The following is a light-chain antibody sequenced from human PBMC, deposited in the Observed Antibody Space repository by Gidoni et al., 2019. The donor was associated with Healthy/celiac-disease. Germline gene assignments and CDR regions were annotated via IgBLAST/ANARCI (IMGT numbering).Light chain of an antibody. V-gene: IGKV2-28*01. Sequence: DIVITQSLLSVPVSPGEPASISCRSSQSLLHSNGYNYLDWYLQKPGQSPQLLIYLGSNRASGVPDRFSGSGSGTDFTLKISRVEAEDVGVYYCMQALQTPYTFGQGTKLEIK. CDR2: LGS. J-gene: IGKJ2*01. CDR3: MQALQTPYT. CDR1: QSLLHSNGYNY.